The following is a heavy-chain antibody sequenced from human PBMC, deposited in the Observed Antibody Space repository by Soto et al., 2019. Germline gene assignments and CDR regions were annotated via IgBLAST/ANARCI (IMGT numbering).Heavy chain of an antibody. CDR1: GIPVSSNY. Sequence: EVQLVESGGGLVQPGGSLRLSCVASGIPVSSNYMTWVRQAPGKGLEWVSVLHSGGDTYYTNSVKGRFTISRHDSTNTLFLQMNSLTAEDTAVYYCARDGPYYYASRMDVW. J-gene: IGHJ6*01. D-gene: IGHD3-10*01. V-gene: IGHV3-53*04. CDR2: LHSGGDT. CDR3: ARDGPYYYASRMDV.